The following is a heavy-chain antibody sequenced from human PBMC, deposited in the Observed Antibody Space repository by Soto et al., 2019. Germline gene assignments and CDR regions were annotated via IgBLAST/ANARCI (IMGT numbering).Heavy chain of an antibody. D-gene: IGHD3-16*01. J-gene: IGHJ6*02. Sequence: QVTLKESSPVLVKATETLTLTCSISGFSLTTGRSGVSWIRQPPGKALEWLAHIFSNNERSYSPSLQHRLSRPADTSKRQVVLTMTNVGPVDTGTYFCAHLVADPSAYHYAFDVWGQGASVTVS. CDR3: AHLVADPSAYHYAFDV. CDR1: GFSLTTGRSG. V-gene: IGHV2-26*03. CDR2: IFSNNER.